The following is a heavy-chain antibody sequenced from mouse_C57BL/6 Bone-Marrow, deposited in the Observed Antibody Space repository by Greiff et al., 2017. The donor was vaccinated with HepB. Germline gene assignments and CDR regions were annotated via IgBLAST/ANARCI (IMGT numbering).Heavy chain of an antibody. CDR1: GFTFSSYA. V-gene: IGHV5-4*03. D-gene: IGHD1-1*01. Sequence: EVKLEESGGGLVKPGGSLKLSCAASGFTFSSYAMSWVRQTPEKRLEWVATISDGGSYTYYPDNVKGRFTISRDNAKNNLYLQMSHLKSEDTAMYYCARVDYGRGYWGQGTTLTVSS. CDR3: ARVDYGRGY. CDR2: ISDGGSYT. J-gene: IGHJ2*01.